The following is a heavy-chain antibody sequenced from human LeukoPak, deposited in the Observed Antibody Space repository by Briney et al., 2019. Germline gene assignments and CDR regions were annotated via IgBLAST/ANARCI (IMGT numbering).Heavy chain of an antibody. D-gene: IGHD4-17*01. Sequence: SETLSLTCTVSGGSISSGDYYWSWIRQPPGKGLEWIGYIYYSGSTYYNPSLKSRVTISVDTSENQFSLKLSSVTAADTAVYYCARAGYGDYKLDYWGQGTLVTVSS. V-gene: IGHV4-30-4*08. J-gene: IGHJ4*02. CDR3: ARAGYGDYKLDY. CDR2: IYYSGST. CDR1: GGSISSGDYY.